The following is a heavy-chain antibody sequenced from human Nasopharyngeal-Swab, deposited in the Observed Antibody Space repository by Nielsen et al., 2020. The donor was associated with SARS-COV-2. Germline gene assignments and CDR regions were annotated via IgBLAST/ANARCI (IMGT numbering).Heavy chain of an antibody. V-gene: IGHV3-30-3*01. CDR3: ASTPLDSSGYYYAFHY. D-gene: IGHD3-22*01. CDR2: ISYDGSNK. J-gene: IGHJ4*02. Sequence: GGSLRLSCAASGFTFSRYTMHWVRQAPGKGLEWVAVISYDGSNKYYADSVKGRFNISRDISKNTLYLQMNSLRAEDTAVFYCASTPLDSSGYYYAFHYWGRGTLVTVSS. CDR1: GFTFSRYT.